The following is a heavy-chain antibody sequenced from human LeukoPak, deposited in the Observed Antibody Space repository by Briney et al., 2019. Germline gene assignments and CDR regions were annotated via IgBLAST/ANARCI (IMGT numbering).Heavy chain of an antibody. D-gene: IGHD4-17*01. CDR3: AKALDYGYYYYYYMDV. Sequence: GGSLRLSCAASGFTFSSYGMHWVRQAPGKGLEWVAFIRYDGSNKYYADSVKGRFTISRDNSKNTLYLQMNSLRAEDTAVYHCAKALDYGYYYYYYMDVWGKGTTVTVSS. J-gene: IGHJ6*03. V-gene: IGHV3-30*02. CDR1: GFTFSSYG. CDR2: IRYDGSNK.